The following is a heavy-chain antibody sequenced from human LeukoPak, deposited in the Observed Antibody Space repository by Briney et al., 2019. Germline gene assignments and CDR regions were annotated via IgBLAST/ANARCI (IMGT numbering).Heavy chain of an antibody. V-gene: IGHV4-4*02. CDR1: GGSISRDNW. Sequence: SETLSLTCTVSGGSISRDNWWGWVRQPPGKGLEWIGEIHHSGSTNYNPSLKSRVTISVDKSENQFSLKLSSVTAADTAVYYCARDSGTRNRAFDIWGQGTMVTVSS. D-gene: IGHD1-1*01. CDR3: ARDSGTRNRAFDI. CDR2: IHHSGST. J-gene: IGHJ3*02.